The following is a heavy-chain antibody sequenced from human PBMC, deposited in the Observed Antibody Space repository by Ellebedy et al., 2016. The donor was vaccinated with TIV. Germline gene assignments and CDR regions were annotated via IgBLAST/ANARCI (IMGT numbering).Heavy chain of an antibody. CDR2: ITPIFGAA. J-gene: IGHJ6*02. Sequence: SVKVSXKASGGTFSIYTISWVRQAPGQRLEWMGGITPIFGAANYAQKVQGRVTITADESTSTAYMELSSLRSEDTAVYYCARGDVVVPAAMHHYYYYYGMDVWGQGTTVTVSS. CDR3: ARGDVVVPAAMHHYYYYYGMDV. CDR1: GGTFSIYT. D-gene: IGHD2-2*01. V-gene: IGHV1-69*13.